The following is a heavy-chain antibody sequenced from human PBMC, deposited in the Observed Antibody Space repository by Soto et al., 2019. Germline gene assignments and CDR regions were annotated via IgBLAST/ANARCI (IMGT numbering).Heavy chain of an antibody. D-gene: IGHD3-16*01. Sequence: EVQLVESGGGLVQPGGSLRLSCAASGFTFTNYWMSWVRQSPGQGLEWVANIKQDGSETYYVDSVRGRFTISRDNAKNSLYLEMHSLRDDDTALYYCESGLGGVRGRCGHGTLVAVSS. V-gene: IGHV3-7*01. CDR3: ESGLGGVRGR. CDR1: GFTFTNYW. CDR2: IKQDGSET. J-gene: IGHJ4*01.